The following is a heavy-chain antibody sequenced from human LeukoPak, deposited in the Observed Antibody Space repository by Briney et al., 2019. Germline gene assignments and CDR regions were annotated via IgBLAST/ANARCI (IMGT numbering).Heavy chain of an antibody. D-gene: IGHD2-15*01. V-gene: IGHV3-30-3*01. J-gene: IGHJ4*02. CDR3: ARDLQDIVVVVAATGGFDY. CDR2: ISYDGSNK. CDR1: GFTFSSYA. Sequence: PGGSLRLSCAASGFTFSSYAMHWVRQGPGKGLEWVAVISYDGSNKYYADSVKGRFTISRDNSKNTLYLQMNSLRAEDTAVYYCARDLQDIVVVVAATGGFDYWGQGTLVTVSS.